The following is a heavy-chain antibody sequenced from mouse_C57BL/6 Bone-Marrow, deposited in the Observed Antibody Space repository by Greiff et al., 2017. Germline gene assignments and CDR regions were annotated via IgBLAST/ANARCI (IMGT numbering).Heavy chain of an antibody. D-gene: IGHD3-2*02. V-gene: IGHV5-6*01. Sequence: EVHLVESGGDLVKPGGSLKLSCAASGFTFSSYGMSWVRQTPDKRLEWVATISSGGSYTYYPDSVKGRFTISRDNAKNTLYLQMSSLKSEDTAMYYCARHLDSAGCYAMDNWGEGNSVTVSS. J-gene: IGHJ4*01. CDR3: ARHLDSAGCYAMDN. CDR1: GFTFSSYG. CDR2: ISSGGSYT.